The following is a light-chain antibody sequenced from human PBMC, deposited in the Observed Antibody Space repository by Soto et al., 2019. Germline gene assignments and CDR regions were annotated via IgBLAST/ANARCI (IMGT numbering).Light chain of an antibody. CDR2: AAS. J-gene: IGKJ4*01. V-gene: IGKV1-12*01. CDR3: QQANSFPRT. CDR1: QAVSTW. Sequence: DIQMTESRSFVFASVGDRVTITCRASQAVSTWIAWSKQKPGDAPKLLIYAASTMQSGVPSRFSASGSGTDSTLTIRILQPEDFSTYYCQQANSFPRTFGGGTKVDIK.